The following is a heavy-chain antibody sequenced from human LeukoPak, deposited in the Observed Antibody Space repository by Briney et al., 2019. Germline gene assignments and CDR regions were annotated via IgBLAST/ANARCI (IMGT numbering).Heavy chain of an antibody. Sequence: GGSLRLSCAASGFTFSSYAMYWVRQALGKGLEWVAFIRYDGNKKYYADSVKGRFTISRDNSRNTVYLQMNSLTSENTAVYYCAKLLLETGGIGEEFDYWGQGTLVTVSS. CDR2: IRYDGNKK. CDR1: GFTFSSYA. D-gene: IGHD1-26*01. V-gene: IGHV3-30*02. J-gene: IGHJ4*02. CDR3: AKLLLETGGIGEEFDY.